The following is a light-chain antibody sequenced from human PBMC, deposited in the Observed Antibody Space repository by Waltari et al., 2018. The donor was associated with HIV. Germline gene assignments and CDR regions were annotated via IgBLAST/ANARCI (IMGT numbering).Light chain of an antibody. CDR2: DVS. V-gene: IGLV2-11*01. CDR1: SSDIGGYNY. Sequence: QSALTQPRSVSGSPGQSVTISCTGTSSDIGGYNYVSWYQYHPGKAPELMIYDVSKRPAGVPERFSCAKSDNTASLTISVLQAGDEADYYGCSDAGILWVFGGGTKLTVL. CDR3: CSDAGILWV. J-gene: IGLJ3*02.